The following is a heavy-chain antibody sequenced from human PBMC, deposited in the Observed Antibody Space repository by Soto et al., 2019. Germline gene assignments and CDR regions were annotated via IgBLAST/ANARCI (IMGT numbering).Heavy chain of an antibody. CDR2: INHDGSEQ. D-gene: IGHD2-15*01. J-gene: IGHJ4*02. Sequence: EVQLVESGGELVQPGGSLRLSCAVSGFSFRNYWMSWVRQAPGKGLEWVANINHDGSEQNFLDSVKGRFTISRDNGKNSLFLQMNSLRAEDTAVYYCASDIGYSSFDYWGQGTLVTVSS. V-gene: IGHV3-7*01. CDR3: ASDIGYSSFDY. CDR1: GFSFRNYW.